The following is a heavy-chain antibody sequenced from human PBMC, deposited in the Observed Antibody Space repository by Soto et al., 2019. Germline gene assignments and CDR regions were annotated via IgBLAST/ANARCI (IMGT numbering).Heavy chain of an antibody. CDR1: GFDFNNYW. V-gene: IGHV3-74*03. J-gene: IGHJ5*02. CDR2: INGDGSDT. CDR3: ARDQTTGDWFDA. Sequence: EVQLVESGGGLVQPGGSLRLSCGASGFDFNNYWMHWVRQDPGKGLVWVSRINGDGSDTKYADSVKGRFTISRDNAKQTVYLQMNSLRAEDTAVYYCARDQTTGDWFDAWGQGTLVTVSS. D-gene: IGHD4-17*01.